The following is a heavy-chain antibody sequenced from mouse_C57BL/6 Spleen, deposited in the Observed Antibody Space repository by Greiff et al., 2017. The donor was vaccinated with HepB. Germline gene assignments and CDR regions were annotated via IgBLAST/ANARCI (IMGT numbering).Heavy chain of an antibody. Sequence: QVQLKQSGAELVKPGASVKISCKASGYAFSSYWMNWVKQRPGKGLEWIGQIYPGDGDTNYNGKFKGKATLTADKSSSTAYMQLSSLTSEDSAVYFCARSYYYVSSGDYWYFDVWGTGTTVTVSS. J-gene: IGHJ1*03. V-gene: IGHV1-80*01. CDR3: ARSYYYVSSGDYWYFDV. CDR1: GYAFSSYW. CDR2: IYPGDGDT. D-gene: IGHD1-1*01.